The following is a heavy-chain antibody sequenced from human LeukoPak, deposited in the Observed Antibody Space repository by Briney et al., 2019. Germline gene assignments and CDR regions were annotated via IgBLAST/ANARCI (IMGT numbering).Heavy chain of an antibody. V-gene: IGHV4-59*02. D-gene: IGHD5-18*01. CDR3: ARSSGNSRYFSYMDV. Sequence: SETLSLTCTVSGGSVRNYYWCWIRQPPGKGLEWIGYIYNSGTTNYNPSLKSRVTISVDTSKNQFSLKLSSVTAADTAVYYCARSSGNSRYFSYMDVWGKGTTVTVSS. J-gene: IGHJ6*03. CDR1: GGSVRNYY. CDR2: IYNSGTT.